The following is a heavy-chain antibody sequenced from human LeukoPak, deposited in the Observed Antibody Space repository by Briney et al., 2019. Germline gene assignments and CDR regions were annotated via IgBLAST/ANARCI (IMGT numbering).Heavy chain of an antibody. CDR3: TSTIYGSGEAGY. CDR2: IRSKSNSYAA. CDR1: GFTFSDSA. J-gene: IGHJ4*02. Sequence: GGSLRLSCATSGFTFSDSAIHWVRQASGKGLEWVGRIRSKSNSYAANYAASVQGRFTLSRDGSKNTAYLQMNSLKTEDTAMYYCTSTIYGSGEAGYWGQGTLVTVSS. D-gene: IGHD3-10*01. V-gene: IGHV3-73*01.